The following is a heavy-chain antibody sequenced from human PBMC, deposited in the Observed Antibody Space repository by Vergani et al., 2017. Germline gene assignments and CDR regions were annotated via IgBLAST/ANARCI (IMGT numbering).Heavy chain of an antibody. Sequence: EVQLLESGGGLVQPGGSLRLSCAASGFTFSSYAMSWVRQAPGKGLEWVSAISGSGGSTYYADSVKGRFTISRDNSKNTLYLQMNSLRAEDTAVYYCAKISQRELYAELGWFDPWGQGTLVTVSS. V-gene: IGHV3-23*01. D-gene: IGHD1-26*01. CDR2: ISGSGGST. CDR3: AKISQRELYAELGWFDP. J-gene: IGHJ5*02. CDR1: GFTFSSYA.